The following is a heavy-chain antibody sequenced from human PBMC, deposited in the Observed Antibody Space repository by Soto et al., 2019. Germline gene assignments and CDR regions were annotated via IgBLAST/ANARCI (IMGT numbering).Heavy chain of an antibody. CDR3: ARGTTGSRYLDY. J-gene: IGHJ4*02. Sequence: GESLKISCKGSGYSVTSYWIAWVRQMPGKGVEWMGIIYNGESDTRYRPSFQGQVTISADKSISTAYLQWSSRKASDTAMYFCARGTTGSRYLDYWGQGTLVTVAS. D-gene: IGHD4-4*01. CDR2: IYNGESDT. V-gene: IGHV5-51*01. CDR1: GYSVTSYW.